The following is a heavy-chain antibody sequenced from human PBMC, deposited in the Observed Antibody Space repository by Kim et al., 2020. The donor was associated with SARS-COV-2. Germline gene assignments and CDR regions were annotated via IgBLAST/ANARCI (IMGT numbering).Heavy chain of an antibody. CDR1: GFIFSSYG. J-gene: IGHJ4*02. CDR3: AKDRHVAVTNSPGLDY. Sequence: GGSLRLSCAASGFIFSSYGMHWVRQAPGKGLEWVAVIWYDGSNKYYADSVKGRFTISRDISKNTLYLQMNSLRAEDTAVYYCAKDRHVAVTNSPGLDYWGQGTLVTVSS. CDR2: IWYDGSNK. D-gene: IGHD2-21*02. V-gene: IGHV3-33*06.